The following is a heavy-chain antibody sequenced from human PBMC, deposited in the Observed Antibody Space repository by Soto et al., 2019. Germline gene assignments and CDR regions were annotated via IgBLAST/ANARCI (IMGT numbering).Heavy chain of an antibody. CDR1: GFTFSHYG. CDR2: ISYDGSNK. CDR3: ARYSGKYQGPIDY. D-gene: IGHD1-26*01. V-gene: IGHV3-30*03. Sequence: QVQLVESGGGVVQPGRSLRLSCAASGFTFSHYGIHWVRQAPGKGLEWLAVISYDGSNKHYADSVKGRFTVSSDNSKNTQYLQMNSLRADDTSVYFCARYSGKYQGPIDYWGQGTLVTVSS. J-gene: IGHJ4*02.